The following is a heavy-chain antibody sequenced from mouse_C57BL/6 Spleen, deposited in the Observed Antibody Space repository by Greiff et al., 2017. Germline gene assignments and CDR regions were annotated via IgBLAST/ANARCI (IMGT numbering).Heavy chain of an antibody. D-gene: IGHD1-1*01. V-gene: IGHV5-17*01. CDR2: ISSGSSTI. CDR1: GFTFSDYG. Sequence: EVQGVESGGGLVKPGGSLKLSCAASGFTFSDYGMHWVRQAPEKGLEWVAYISSGSSTIYYADTVKGRFTIYRDNAKNTLFLQMASLRSEDTAMYYSAREYYSSSHYFDYWGQGTTLTVSS. J-gene: IGHJ2*01. CDR3: AREYYSSSHYFDY.